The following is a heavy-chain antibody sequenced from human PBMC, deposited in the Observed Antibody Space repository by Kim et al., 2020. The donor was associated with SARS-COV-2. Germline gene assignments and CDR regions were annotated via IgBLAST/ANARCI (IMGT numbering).Heavy chain of an antibody. Sequence: GGSLRLSCAASGFTFSSYSLNWVRQAPGKGLEWVSSISPSSRNIFYADSVKGRFTISRDNAKNSLSLQMNSLRAEDTAMYYCARAGSCSGGTPCDNFDIWGQGTVVTVSS. CDR2: ISPSSRNI. V-gene: IGHV3-21*01. CDR1: GFTFSSYS. D-gene: IGHD2-15*01. J-gene: IGHJ3*02. CDR3: ARAGSCSGGTPCDNFDI.